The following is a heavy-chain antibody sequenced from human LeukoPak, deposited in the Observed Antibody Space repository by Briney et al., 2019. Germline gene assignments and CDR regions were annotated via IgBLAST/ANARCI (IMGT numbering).Heavy chain of an antibody. Sequence: PGGSLRLSCAASGFTFSDYYMSWIRQAPGKGLEWVSYISSSGSTIYYADSVKGRFTISRDNTKNSLYLQMNSLRAEDTAVYYCARQEVPAALNYFDYWGQGTLVTVSS. V-gene: IGHV3-11*01. CDR2: ISSSGSTI. J-gene: IGHJ4*02. D-gene: IGHD2-2*01. CDR3: ARQEVPAALNYFDY. CDR1: GFTFSDYY.